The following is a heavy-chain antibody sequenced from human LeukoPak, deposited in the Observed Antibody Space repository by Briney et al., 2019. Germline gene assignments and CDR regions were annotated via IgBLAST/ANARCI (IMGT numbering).Heavy chain of an antibody. V-gene: IGHV3-23*01. CDR2: FSGPMETT. Sequence: PGGSLRLSCGASGFTYKMYAMSWVRHAPGRRLEWVSTFSGPMETTYYAPSVRGRFTMSRDNSKNTLSLQMNSLRAEDTAIYYCAKASLGSCTGARCYHFDNWGQGTLVTVSS. CDR1: GFTYKMYA. CDR3: AKASLGSCTGARCYHFDN. D-gene: IGHD2-8*02. J-gene: IGHJ4*02.